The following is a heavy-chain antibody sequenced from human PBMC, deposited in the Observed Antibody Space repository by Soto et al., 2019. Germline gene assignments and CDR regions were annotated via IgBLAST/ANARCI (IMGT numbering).Heavy chain of an antibody. D-gene: IGHD1-1*01. CDR2: INKSGST. Sequence: QVQLQQWGAGLVKPSETLSLSCAVYGQSFSGHSWAWIRQPPGKGLEWIGEINKSGSTYYNPSLKSRVTISTETSTNQFSLKLSSVSAADTAAYFCARGSGIVALPGELEDVNYDYWGQGTLVNVSS. CDR3: ARGSGIVALPGELEDVNYDY. CDR1: GQSFSGHS. V-gene: IGHV4-34*01. J-gene: IGHJ4*02.